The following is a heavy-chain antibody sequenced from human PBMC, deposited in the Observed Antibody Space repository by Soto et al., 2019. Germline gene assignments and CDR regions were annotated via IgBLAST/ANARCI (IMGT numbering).Heavy chain of an antibody. CDR1: GYTFTGYY. J-gene: IGHJ1*01. CDR3: ARGGWDRRKESYFQH. CDR2: INPNSGGT. V-gene: IGHV1-2*02. D-gene: IGHD1-26*01. Sequence: QVQLVQSGAEVKKPGASVKVSCKASGYTFTGYYMHWVRQAPGQGLEWMGWINPNSGGTNYAQKFQGRATMTRDTSISTAYMELSRLRSDDTAVYYCARGGWDRRKESYFQHWGQGTLVTVSS.